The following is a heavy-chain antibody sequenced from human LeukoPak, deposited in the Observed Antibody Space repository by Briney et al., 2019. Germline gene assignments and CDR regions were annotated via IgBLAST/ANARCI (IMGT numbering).Heavy chain of an antibody. CDR3: ARDRTGTISNDAFDI. Sequence: RASVKVSCKASGYTFTSYGISWVRQAPGQGLEWMGWISAYNGNTNYAQKLQGRVTMTTDTSTSTAYMELRSLRSDDTAVYYCARDRTGTISNDAFDIWGQGTMVTVSS. J-gene: IGHJ3*02. D-gene: IGHD1-1*01. V-gene: IGHV1-18*01. CDR1: GYTFTSYG. CDR2: ISAYNGNT.